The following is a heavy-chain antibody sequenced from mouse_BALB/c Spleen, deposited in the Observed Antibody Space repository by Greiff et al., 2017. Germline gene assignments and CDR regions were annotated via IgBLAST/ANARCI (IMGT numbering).Heavy chain of an antibody. CDR2: INPSTGYT. Sequence: VQVVESGAELAKPGASVKMSCKASGYTFTSYWMHWVKQRPGQGLEWIGYINPSTGYTEYNQKFKDKATLTADKSSSTAYMQLSSLTSEDSAVYYCARKWSSGYVPFAYWGQGTLVTVSA. CDR1: GYTFTSYW. D-gene: IGHD3-1*01. V-gene: IGHV1-7*01. CDR3: ARKWSSGYVPFAY. J-gene: IGHJ3*01.